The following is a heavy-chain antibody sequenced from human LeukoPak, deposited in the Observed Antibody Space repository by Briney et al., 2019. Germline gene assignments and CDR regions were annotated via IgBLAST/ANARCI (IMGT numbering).Heavy chain of an antibody. CDR1: RYTFTSYY. D-gene: IGHD4-17*01. V-gene: IGHV1-46*01. J-gene: IGHJ4*02. CDR2: IKHSGGSK. CDR3: ARDRAVTSFPGYYFDY. Sequence: GASVKVSCKASRYTFTSYYLHWVRQAPGQGLDSMGIIKHSGGSKSYAQNYQGRAIMTRDTLTSTVYMELSSLRSEDTAVYYCARDRAVTSFPGYYFDYWGQAILVTVSS.